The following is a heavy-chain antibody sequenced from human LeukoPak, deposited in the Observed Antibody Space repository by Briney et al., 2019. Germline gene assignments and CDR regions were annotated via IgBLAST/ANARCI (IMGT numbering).Heavy chain of an antibody. V-gene: IGHV4-34*01. CDR3: ARQIRGYRKLDY. Sequence: SETLSLTCAVYGGSFSGYYWSWIRQPPGKGLEWIGEINHSGSTNYNPSLKSRVTISVDTSKNQFSLKLSSVTAADTAVYYCARQIRGYRKLDYWGQGTLVTVSS. CDR1: GGSFSGYY. CDR2: INHSGST. D-gene: IGHD5-18*01. J-gene: IGHJ4*02.